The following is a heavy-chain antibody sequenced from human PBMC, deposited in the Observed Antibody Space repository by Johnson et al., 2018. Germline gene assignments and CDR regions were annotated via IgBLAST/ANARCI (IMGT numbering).Heavy chain of an antibody. CDR1: GFTVSFNY. CDR3: ARGLLAASIRAHPTAPLQSHYMDV. D-gene: IGHD6-25*01. CDR2: IYSGGST. Sequence: VQLVQSGGGLIQPGGSLRLSCAASGFTVSFNYMSWVRQAPGKGLEWVSIIYSGGSTYYADSVKGRFTISRDNSKNTLYLQMNSLRVEDTAVYYSARGLLAASIRAHPTAPLQSHYMDVWGKGTTVTVSS. J-gene: IGHJ6*03. V-gene: IGHV3-53*01.